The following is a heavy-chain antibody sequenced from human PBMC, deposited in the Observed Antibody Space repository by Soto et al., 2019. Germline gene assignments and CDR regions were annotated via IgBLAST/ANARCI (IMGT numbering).Heavy chain of an antibody. CDR3: ARGLSVVTGTTDNWFDP. D-gene: IGHD1-20*01. Sequence: QVQLVQSGAEVKKPGSSVKVSCKASGGTFSSYAISWVRQAPGQGLEWMGGIIPIFGTANYAQKFQGRVTITADDSTSTDYMELSSLRSEDTDVYYCARGLSVVTGTTDNWFDPWGQGTLVTVSS. J-gene: IGHJ5*02. CDR2: IIPIFGTA. CDR1: GGTFSSYA. V-gene: IGHV1-69*01.